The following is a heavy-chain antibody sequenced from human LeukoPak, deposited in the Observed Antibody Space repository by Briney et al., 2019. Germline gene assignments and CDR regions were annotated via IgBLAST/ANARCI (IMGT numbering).Heavy chain of an antibody. D-gene: IGHD3-10*01. CDR2: IKQDGSEK. V-gene: IGHV3-7*05. CDR1: GFTFSNYW. CDR3: ARWSYVSGTWFLDS. Sequence: GGSLRLSCAASGFTFSNYWMSWVRQAPGKGLEWVANIKQDGSEKLYVDSLKGRFTISRDNAKNSLSLQLNTLRAEDRAVYYCARWSYVSGTWFLDSWGQGALVTVSS. J-gene: IGHJ4*02.